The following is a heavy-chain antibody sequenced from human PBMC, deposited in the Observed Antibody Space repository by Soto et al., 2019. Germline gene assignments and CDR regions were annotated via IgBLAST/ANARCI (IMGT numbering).Heavy chain of an antibody. J-gene: IGHJ5*02. Sequence: VKVSCKASGGTFSRDAISWVRQAPGQGLEWMGGIIPMFGTAKYAQKFQGRLTITADESTSTAYMDLRSLRSEDTAVYYCARGVVVVAASQLGWFDPWGQGTLVTVSS. CDR2: IIPMFGTA. D-gene: IGHD2-15*01. CDR1: GGTFSRDA. V-gene: IGHV1-69*01. CDR3: ARGVVVVAASQLGWFDP.